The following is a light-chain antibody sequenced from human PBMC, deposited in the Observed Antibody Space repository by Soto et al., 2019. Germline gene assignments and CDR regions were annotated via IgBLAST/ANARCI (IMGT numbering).Light chain of an antibody. V-gene: IGKV1-5*01. CDR2: DAS. CDR3: HQYNTFLTWT. Sequence: QMTQSPSTLSASVGDRVAITCRASQSVSMWLAWYQQKAGKAPRLLIYDASNLESGVPSRFSGSGSGTEFTLTISNLQPEDSAIYYCHQYNTFLTWTFGQGTRVEI. J-gene: IGKJ1*01. CDR1: QSVSMW.